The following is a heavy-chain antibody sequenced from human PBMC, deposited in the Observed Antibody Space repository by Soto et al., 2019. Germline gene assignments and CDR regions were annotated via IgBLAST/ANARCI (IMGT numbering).Heavy chain of an antibody. V-gene: IGHV3-49*03. CDR1: GFTFGDYA. CDR2: IRSKAYGGTK. J-gene: IGHJ4*02. CDR3: TRDRQAADDY. D-gene: IGHD6-13*01. Sequence: GGSLRLSCTASGFTFGDYAMSWFRQAPGKGLEWVGFIRSKAYGGTKRYDASVKGRVTISRDDSKSIAYLQMNSLKTEDTAVYYCTRDRQAADDYWGQGTLVTVSS.